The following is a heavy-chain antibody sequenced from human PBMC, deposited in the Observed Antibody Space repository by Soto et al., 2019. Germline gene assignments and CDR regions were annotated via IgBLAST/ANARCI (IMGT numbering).Heavy chain of an antibody. CDR3: ARDRSDAYYYYGMDV. V-gene: IGHV3-30-3*01. CDR2: ISYDGSNK. J-gene: IGHJ6*02. CDR1: GFTFSSYA. Sequence: GWSLRLSCAASGFTFSSYAMHWVRQAPGKGLEWVAVISYDGSNKYYADSVKGRFTISRDNSKNTLYLQMNSLRAEDTAVYYCARDRSDAYYYYGMDVWGQGTTVTVSS.